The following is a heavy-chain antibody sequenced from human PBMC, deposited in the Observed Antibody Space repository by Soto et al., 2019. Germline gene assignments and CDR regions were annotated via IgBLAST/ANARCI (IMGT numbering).Heavy chain of an antibody. CDR2: IYPGDSDT. V-gene: IGHV5-51*01. CDR1: GYTFTDYW. D-gene: IGHD2-2*01. J-gene: IGHJ5*02. Sequence: GESLKISCKGSGYTFTDYWIGWVRQMPGKGLEWMGIIYPGDSDTRYSPSFQGQVTISADKSITTAYLQWSSLKASDTAMYYCARGYCTTTICDPWFDPWGQGTLVTVSS. CDR3: ARGYCTTTICDPWFDP.